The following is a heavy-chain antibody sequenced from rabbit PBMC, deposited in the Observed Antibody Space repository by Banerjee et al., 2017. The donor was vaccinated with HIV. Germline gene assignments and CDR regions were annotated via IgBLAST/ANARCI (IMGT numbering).Heavy chain of an antibody. CDR1: GFSFSNRCV. Sequence: QEQLEESGGDLVKPEGSLTLTCTASGFSFSNRCVMCWVRQTPGKGLEWIACINTSSGNAVYANWAKGRFTISKTSSTTVTLQMTSLTAADTATYFCAREDGGVGGYDNNLWGPGTLVTV. D-gene: IGHD1-1*01. J-gene: IGHJ4*01. V-gene: IGHV1S45*01. CDR3: AREDGGVGGYDNNL. CDR2: INTSSGNA.